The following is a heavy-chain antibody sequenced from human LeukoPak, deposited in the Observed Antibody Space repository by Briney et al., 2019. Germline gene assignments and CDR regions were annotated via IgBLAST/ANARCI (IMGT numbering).Heavy chain of an antibody. D-gene: IGHD4-17*01. CDR1: GFSFGDDA. CDR3: SRGLHDYGDSNYYFDQ. Sequence: QSGGSLRLSCTASGFSFGDDAWSWFRQAPGRGLEFVSFIRKKGYGETTDYAASVGGRFTISRDDAKSTAYLQMNSLEIEDTALYYCSRGLHDYGDSNYYFDQWGRGTQVTVSS. J-gene: IGHJ4*02. V-gene: IGHV3-49*03. CDR2: IRKKGYGETT.